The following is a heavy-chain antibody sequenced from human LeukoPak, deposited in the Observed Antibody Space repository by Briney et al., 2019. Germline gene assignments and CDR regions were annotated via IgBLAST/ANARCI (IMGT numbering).Heavy chain of an antibody. V-gene: IGHV3-66*01. CDR1: GFTVSSNY. J-gene: IGHJ4*02. CDR3: ATVVRGVIIGY. Sequence: GSLSLSCAASGFTVSSNYMSWVRQAPGKGLEWVSVIYSGGSTYYADSVKGRFTISRDNSKNTLYLQMNSLRAEDTAVYYCATVVRGVIIGYWGQGTLVTVSS. D-gene: IGHD3-10*01. CDR2: IYSGGST.